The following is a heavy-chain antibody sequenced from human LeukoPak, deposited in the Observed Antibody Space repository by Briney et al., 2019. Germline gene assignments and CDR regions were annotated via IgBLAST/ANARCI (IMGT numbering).Heavy chain of an antibody. CDR3: VRDGLRYYGMDV. V-gene: IGHV3-23*01. Sequence: GGSLRLSCAASGFTFNNYAMNCVRQAPGKGLEWVSSISGSGGGTYYADSVKGRFTISRDNAKNTLYLQMNSLRAEDTAVYYCVRDGLRYYGMDVWGQGTTVTVSS. J-gene: IGHJ6*02. CDR1: GFTFNNYA. CDR2: ISGSGGGT.